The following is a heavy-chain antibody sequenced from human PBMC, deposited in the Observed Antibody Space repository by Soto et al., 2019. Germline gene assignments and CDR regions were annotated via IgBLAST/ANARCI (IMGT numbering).Heavy chain of an antibody. V-gene: IGHV1-46*02. CDR1: GYTFNRHY. Sequence: QVQLVQSGAEVRKPGASVKVSCKASGYTFNRHYIQWVRQAPGQGLEWMGMIDPSGGDTNYAKKFPGRVTLTSDTSTSTVYMELSSLRSEDTAVYYCAKRRGVGLTRSSFDYWGPGTPVIVSS. J-gene: IGHJ4*02. D-gene: IGHD1-26*01. CDR2: IDPSGGDT. CDR3: AKRRGVGLTRSSFDY.